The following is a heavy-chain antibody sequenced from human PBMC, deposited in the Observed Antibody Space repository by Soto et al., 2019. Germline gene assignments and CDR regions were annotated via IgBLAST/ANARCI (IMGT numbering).Heavy chain of an antibody. J-gene: IGHJ5*02. D-gene: IGHD3-22*01. V-gene: IGHV2-5*02. CDR1: GFSLSTSGVG. CDR2: IYWDDDK. Sequence: SGPTLVNPTQTLTLTCTFSGFSLSTSGVGVGWIRQPPGKALEWLALIYWDDDKRYSPSLKSRLTITKDTSKNQVVLTITNMDPVDTATYYCAHRRSTYYYDSTFAPWGQGTLVTVAS. CDR3: AHRRSTYYYDSTFAP.